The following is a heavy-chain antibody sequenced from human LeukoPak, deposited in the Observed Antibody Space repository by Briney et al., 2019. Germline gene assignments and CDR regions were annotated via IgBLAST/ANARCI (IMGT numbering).Heavy chain of an antibody. V-gene: IGHV3-48*03. J-gene: IGHJ5*02. CDR1: GFTFSSYE. D-gene: IGHD2-2*02. Sequence: GGSLRLSCAASGFTFSSYEMNWVRQAPGKGLEWVSYISSSGSTIYYADSVKGRFTISRDNAKNSLYLQMNSLRAEDTAVYYCVRVYTTSWSKSNWFDPWGQGTLVAVSS. CDR3: VRVYTTSWSKSNWFDP. CDR2: ISSSGSTI.